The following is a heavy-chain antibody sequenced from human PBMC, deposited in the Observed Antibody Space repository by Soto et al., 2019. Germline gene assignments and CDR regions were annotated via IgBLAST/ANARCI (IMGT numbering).Heavy chain of an antibody. Sequence: EVQLLESGGGLVQPGGSLRLSCAASGFTFYTYAMTWVRQAPGKGLEWVSAVSGSGGSTYYADSVKGRFTISRDTSKNTLYLQMNSLRAEDRAVYYCAKATYYDFWSGYSPDYWGQGTLVTVSS. CDR1: GFTFYTYA. D-gene: IGHD3-3*01. V-gene: IGHV3-23*01. CDR3: AKATYYDFWSGYSPDY. J-gene: IGHJ4*02. CDR2: VSGSGGST.